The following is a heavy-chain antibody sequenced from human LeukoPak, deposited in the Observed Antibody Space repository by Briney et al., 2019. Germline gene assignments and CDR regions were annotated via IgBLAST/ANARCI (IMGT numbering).Heavy chain of an antibody. CDR2: IIPILGIA. CDR1: GGTFSSYA. J-gene: IGHJ5*02. CDR3: ARDPKVIVVPDSRNDRNDP. Sequence: SVKVSCKASGGTFSSYAISWVRQAPGQGLEWMGRIIPILGIANYAQKFQGRVTITADKSTSTAYLELSSLSSEDTAVYYCARDPKVIVVPDSRNDRNDPWGQGTLVTVSS. D-gene: IGHD1-1*01. V-gene: IGHV1-69*04.